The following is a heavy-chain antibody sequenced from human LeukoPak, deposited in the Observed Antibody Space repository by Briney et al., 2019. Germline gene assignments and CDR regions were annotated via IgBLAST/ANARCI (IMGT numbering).Heavy chain of an antibody. CDR2: IYHSGNT. J-gene: IGHJ4*02. CDR1: GDSITSYY. CDR3: VREEGIATSGALEY. Sequence: PSETLSLTCSDSGDSITSYYWSWIRQPPGKGLEWIGFIYHSGNTNYNPSLTTRVTMSVDTSRTQISLRLSSVTAADTAVYYCVREEGIATSGALEYWGQGILVTVSS. D-gene: IGHD6-13*01. V-gene: IGHV4-59*01.